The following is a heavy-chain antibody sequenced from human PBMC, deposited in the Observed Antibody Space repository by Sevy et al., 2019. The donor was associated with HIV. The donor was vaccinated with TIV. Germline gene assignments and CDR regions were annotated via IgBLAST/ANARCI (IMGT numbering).Heavy chain of an antibody. D-gene: IGHD4-17*01. CDR2: ISSSSSYI. CDR1: GFTFNSHT. CDR3: ARVKDYGDYGAFDI. Sequence: GGYLRLSCAGSGFTFNSHTMNWVRQAPGKGLEWVSSISSSSSYIYYGDSVKGRFTISRDNAMSSLFLQMNSLRAEDTAIYFCARVKDYGDYGAFDIWGQGTMVTVSS. J-gene: IGHJ3*02. V-gene: IGHV3-21*01.